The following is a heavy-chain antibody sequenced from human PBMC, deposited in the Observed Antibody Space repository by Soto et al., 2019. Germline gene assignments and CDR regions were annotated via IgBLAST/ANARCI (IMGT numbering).Heavy chain of an antibody. V-gene: IGHV3-64*01. CDR2: ITSNGGNT. D-gene: IGHD2-21*01. J-gene: IGHJ6*02. Sequence: EVQLVESGGGLIQAGGSLRLSCAASGFTFSSYAMHWVRQAPGKGLEYVSVITSNGGNTDYASFVKGRFTISRDNSKNTLYLQMGSLRAEDMAVYYCARRIPFGYGMDVWGQGTTVTVSS. CDR3: ARRIPFGYGMDV. CDR1: GFTFSSYA.